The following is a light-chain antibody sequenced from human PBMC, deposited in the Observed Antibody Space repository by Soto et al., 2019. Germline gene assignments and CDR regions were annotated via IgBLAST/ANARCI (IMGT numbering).Light chain of an antibody. V-gene: IGKV1-39*01. CDR3: PQSYSTPPEYT. Sequence: DIQMTQSPSSLSASVGDRVTITFRACPSISTYLNWYQQKPGKAPNLQIYAASNLQSGVPSRFIGRGSGTHFNLTIDSLQPADYATDFGPQSYSTPPEYTVGQGTKLEIK. J-gene: IGKJ2*01. CDR1: PSISTY. CDR2: AAS.